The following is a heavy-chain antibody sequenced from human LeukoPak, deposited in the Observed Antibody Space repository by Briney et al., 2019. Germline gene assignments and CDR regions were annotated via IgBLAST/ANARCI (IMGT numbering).Heavy chain of an antibody. CDR1: GLTFSNAW. V-gene: IGHV3-15*01. CDR2: IKSKTDGGTT. CDR3: TTMTYYYGSGGYSYVMDV. Sequence: GGSLRLSCAASGLTFSNAWMSWVRQAPGKGLEWVGRIKSKTDGGTTDYAAPVKGRFTISRDDSKITLYLQMNRLKSEDTAVYSCTTMTYYYGSGGYSYVMDVWGQGTTVSVSS. J-gene: IGHJ6*01. D-gene: IGHD3-10*01.